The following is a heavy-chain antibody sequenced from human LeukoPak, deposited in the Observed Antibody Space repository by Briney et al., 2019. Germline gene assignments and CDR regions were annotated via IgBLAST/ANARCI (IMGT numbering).Heavy chain of an antibody. CDR1: GFIFSSYS. CDR2: IVSSGSYI. V-gene: IGHV3-21*01. CDR3: VRESGGYCSTTSCYKGYFDY. Sequence: GESLTLSCAASGFIFSSYSMNWVRQAPGKGLEWVSSIVSSGSYIYYADSEKGRFTISRDNAKNSLYLQMNSLRAEDTAVYYCVRESGGYCSTTSCYKGYFDYWGQGTLVTVSS. D-gene: IGHD2-2*02. J-gene: IGHJ4*02.